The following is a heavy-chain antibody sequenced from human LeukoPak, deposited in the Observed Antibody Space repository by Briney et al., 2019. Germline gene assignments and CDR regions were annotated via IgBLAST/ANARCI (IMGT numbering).Heavy chain of an antibody. CDR2: ISGSGGST. V-gene: IGHV3-23*01. J-gene: IGHJ4*02. CDR1: GFTFSSYA. D-gene: IGHD3-9*01. CDR3: AKNPYYDILTGYKPFCYFDY. Sequence: GGSLRLSCAASGFTFSSYAMSWVRQAPGKGLEWVSAISGSGGSTYYADSVKGRFTISRDNSKNTLYLQMNSLRAEDTAVYYCAKNPYYDILTGYKPFCYFDYWGQGTLVTVSS.